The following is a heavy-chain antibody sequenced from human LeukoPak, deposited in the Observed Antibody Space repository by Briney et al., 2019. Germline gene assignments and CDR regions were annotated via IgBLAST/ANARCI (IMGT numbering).Heavy chain of an antibody. CDR1: GYTFTNYG. D-gene: IGHD2-15*01. Sequence: ASVKVSCKASGYTFTNYGISWVRQAPGQGLEWMGIINPSGGSISYAQKFQGRVTMTRDTSTSTVYMELSSLRSEDTAVYYCARDRGDYYYGMDVWGQGTTVTVSS. CDR3: ARDRGDYYYGMDV. CDR2: INPSGGSI. J-gene: IGHJ6*02. V-gene: IGHV1-46*01.